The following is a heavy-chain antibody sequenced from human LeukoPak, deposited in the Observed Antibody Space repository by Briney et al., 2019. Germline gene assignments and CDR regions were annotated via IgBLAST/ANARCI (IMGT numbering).Heavy chain of an antibody. J-gene: IGHJ4*02. V-gene: IGHV3-7*01. D-gene: IGHD3-22*01. Sequence: GGSLSLSCAPSGLTFSIYWMRWVRQAPGRGREWVANIKQDGSEKFHVDSVKGRFTIYRDNDKNSLYLQKNSLRDEDTAVYYCARETDSGHYFDYWGQGTLVTVSS. CDR3: ARETDSGHYFDY. CDR1: GLTFSIYW. CDR2: IKQDGSEK.